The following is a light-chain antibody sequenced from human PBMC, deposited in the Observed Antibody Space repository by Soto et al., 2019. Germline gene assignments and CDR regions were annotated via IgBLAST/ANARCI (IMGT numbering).Light chain of an antibody. J-gene: IGKJ1*01. CDR2: DAS. CDR1: QSVSSY. CDR3: QQRSNWPIT. Sequence: ETEFTQSPATLSLSPGERATLCCRASQSVSSYLAWYQQKPGQAPRLLIYDASNRATGIPARFSGSGSGTDFTLTISSLEPEDFAVYYCQQRSNWPITFGQGTKVDIK. V-gene: IGKV3-11*01.